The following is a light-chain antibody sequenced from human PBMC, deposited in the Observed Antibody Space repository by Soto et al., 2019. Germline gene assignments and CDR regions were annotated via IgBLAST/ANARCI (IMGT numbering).Light chain of an antibody. CDR3: QHYNSYSEA. Sequence: DIQMTQSPSTLSGSVGARVTITCRASQTISSWLAWYKTTPGKATKILIYKASTLKSGVPSRVSGSGSGKEVTLTISSLQPDECATYYGQHYNSYSEAFGQGTKVDIK. J-gene: IGKJ1*01. CDR2: KAS. V-gene: IGKV1-5*03. CDR1: QTISSW.